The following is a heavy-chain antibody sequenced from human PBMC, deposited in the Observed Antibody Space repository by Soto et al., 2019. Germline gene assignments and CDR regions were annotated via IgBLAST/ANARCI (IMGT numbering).Heavy chain of an antibody. Sequence: GGSLSLSCAASGCTFSSYSMNWVRQAPGKWLEWVSSISSSSSYIYYADSVKGRFTISRDNAKNSLYLQMNSLRAEDTAVYYCARALERFLEWSLLPTNYGMDVWGQGTTVTVSS. D-gene: IGHD3-3*01. V-gene: IGHV3-21*01. CDR1: GCTFSSYS. CDR3: ARALERFLEWSLLPTNYGMDV. CDR2: ISSSSSYI. J-gene: IGHJ6*02.